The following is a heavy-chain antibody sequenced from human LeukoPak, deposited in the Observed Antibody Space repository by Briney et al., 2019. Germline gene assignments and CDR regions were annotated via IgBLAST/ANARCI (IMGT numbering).Heavy chain of an antibody. CDR3: ARLGYCSSTSCYSRWFDP. D-gene: IGHD2-2*02. J-gene: IGHJ5*02. CDR2: IIPILGIA. Sequence: SVKVSCKASGGTFSSYAISWVRQAPGQGLEWMGRIIPILGIANYAQKFQGRVTITADKSTSTAYMELSSLRSEDTAVYYCARLGYCSSTSCYSRWFDPWGQGTLVTVSS. CDR1: GGTFSSYA. V-gene: IGHV1-69*04.